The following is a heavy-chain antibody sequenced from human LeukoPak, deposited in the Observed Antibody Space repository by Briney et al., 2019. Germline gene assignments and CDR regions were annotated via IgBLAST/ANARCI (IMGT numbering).Heavy chain of an antibody. D-gene: IGHD3-3*01. Sequence: PSQTLSLTCTVSGGSISSGDYYWSWIRQPPGKGLEWIGYIYYSGSTYYNPSLKSRVTISVDTSKNQFSLKLSSVTAADTAVYYCPREKRSGYGPRFDPWGQGTLVTISS. V-gene: IGHV4-30-4*01. CDR1: GGSISSGDYY. CDR2: IYYSGST. CDR3: PREKRSGYGPRFDP. J-gene: IGHJ5*02.